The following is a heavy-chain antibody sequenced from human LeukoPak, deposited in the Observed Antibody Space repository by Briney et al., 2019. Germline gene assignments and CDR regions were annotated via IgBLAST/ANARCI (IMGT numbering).Heavy chain of an antibody. D-gene: IGHD3-22*01. V-gene: IGHV3-30*02. J-gene: IGHJ4*02. CDR3: ARDLYYDSSGYAPGY. CDR2: IRYDGSNK. Sequence: GGSLRLSCAASGFTFSSYGMHWVRQAPGKGLEWVAFIRYDGSNKYYADSVKGRFTISRDNAKNPLYLQMNSLRAEDTAVYYCARDLYYDSSGYAPGYWGQGTLVTVSS. CDR1: GFTFSSYG.